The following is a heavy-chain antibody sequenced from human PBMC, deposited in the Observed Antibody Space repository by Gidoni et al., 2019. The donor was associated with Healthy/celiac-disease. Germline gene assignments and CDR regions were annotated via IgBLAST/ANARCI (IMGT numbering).Heavy chain of an antibody. CDR2: INQSGST. D-gene: IGHD5-18*01. CDR3: ARGGYSYGRTPFDY. Sequence: QVQLQQWGAGLLKPSETPSPTSAVYGGSFSGYYWSWIRQTPGKGLGCIGEINQSGSTNDNPSLKSRVTISVGTSKNQCSLKLSSVTAADTAVYYCARGGYSYGRTPFDYWGQGTLVTVSS. V-gene: IGHV4-34*01. J-gene: IGHJ4*02. CDR1: GGSFSGYY.